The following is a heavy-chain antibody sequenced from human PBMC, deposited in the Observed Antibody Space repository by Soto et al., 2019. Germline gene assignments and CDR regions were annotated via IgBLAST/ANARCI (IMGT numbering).Heavy chain of an antibody. D-gene: IGHD3-9*01. J-gene: IGHJ4*02. V-gene: IGHV3-11*01. Sequence: VQLVESGGGLVKPGGSLRLSCAASGFTFSDDYMSWIRQAPGKGLEWVSYISSSGSTIYYADSVKGRFTISRDNAKNSLYLQMNSLRAEDTAVYYCARGRYYDILTGYLMGEERYFDYWGQGTLVTVSS. CDR1: GFTFSDDY. CDR2: ISSSGSTI. CDR3: ARGRYYDILTGYLMGEERYFDY.